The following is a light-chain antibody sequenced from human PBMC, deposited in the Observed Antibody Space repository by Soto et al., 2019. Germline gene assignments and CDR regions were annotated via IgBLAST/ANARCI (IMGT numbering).Light chain of an antibody. CDR1: QSISGE. J-gene: IGKJ2*01. CDR3: QQGHYWPLT. V-gene: IGKV3-15*01. CDR2: GVS. Sequence: EIVMTQSPATLSVSPGERATLSCRASQSISGELAWYQQRPGQPPRLLIYGVSTRATGVPDRFSGSGSGSDFTLTIGGLQSEDFAVYYCQQGHYWPLTFGQGTRLDI.